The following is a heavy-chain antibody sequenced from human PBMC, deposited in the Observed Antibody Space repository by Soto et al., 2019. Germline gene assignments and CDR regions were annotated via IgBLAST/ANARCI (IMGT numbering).Heavy chain of an antibody. CDR1: GFTFSSYG. CDR2: ISYDGSNK. Sequence: QVQLVESGGGVVQPGRSLRLSCAASGFTFSSYGMHWVRQAPGKGLEWVAVISYDGSNKYYADSVKGRFTISRDNSKNTRYLQMNSLRAEDTSVYYCASKWELPDYWGQGTLVTVSS. J-gene: IGHJ4*02. V-gene: IGHV3-30*03. D-gene: IGHD1-26*01. CDR3: ASKWELPDY.